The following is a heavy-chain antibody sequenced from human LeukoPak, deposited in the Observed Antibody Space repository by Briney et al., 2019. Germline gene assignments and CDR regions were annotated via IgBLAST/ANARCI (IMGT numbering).Heavy chain of an antibody. V-gene: IGHV3-15*01. J-gene: IGHJ4*02. CDR1: GFTFSNAW. D-gene: IGHD3-10*01. Sequence: PGGSLRLSCAASGFTFSNAWMTWVRQAPGKGLEWVGRIKRKTDGGTTDYAAPVKDRFTISRDDSQNTLYLQMNSLKTEDTAVYYCTTVGDPELDYWGQGTLVTVSS. CDR2: IKRKTDGGTT. CDR3: TTVGDPELDY.